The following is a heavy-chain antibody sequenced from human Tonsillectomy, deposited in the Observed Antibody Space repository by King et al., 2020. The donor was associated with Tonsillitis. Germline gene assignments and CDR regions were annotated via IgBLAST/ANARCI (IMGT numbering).Heavy chain of an antibody. J-gene: IGHJ4*02. Sequence: QLVQSGGGVVQPERSLRLSCAASGFTFSIYSMHWVRQAPGKGLEWVAVISYDGSNKYYADSVKGRFTISRDNSKNTLYLQMNSLKAEDTAVYYCARGDYDYVWGSLDSWGQGTLVTVSS. CDR2: ISYDGSNK. CDR1: GFTFSIYS. CDR3: ARGDYDYVWGSLDS. D-gene: IGHD3-16*01. V-gene: IGHV3-30*01.